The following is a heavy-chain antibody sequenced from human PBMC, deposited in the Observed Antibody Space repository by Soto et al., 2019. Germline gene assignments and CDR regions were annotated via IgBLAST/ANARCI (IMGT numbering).Heavy chain of an antibody. CDR1: GYSFTGLD. CDR3: ARGVTAGVDY. J-gene: IGHJ4*02. V-gene: IGHV1-8*01. Sequence: AAVKVSCKASGYSFTGLDINWVRQTTGQGLEWMGWMEPSSGRTGYAQKFQGRVTMTRDTSINTAYMELSSLTSDDTAFYYCARGVTAGVDYWGQGTLVTVSS. CDR2: MEPSSGRT. D-gene: IGHD1-26*01.